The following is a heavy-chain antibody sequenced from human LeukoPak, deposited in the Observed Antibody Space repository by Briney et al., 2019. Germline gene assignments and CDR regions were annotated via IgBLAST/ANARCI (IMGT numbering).Heavy chain of an antibody. CDR3: ARNAEALVWFGELYLDY. Sequence: ASVKVSCKASGYTFTGYYMHWVRQAPGQGLEWMGIINPSGGSTSYAQKFQGRVTMTRDTSTSTVYMELSSLRSEDTAVYYCARNAEALVWFGELYLDYWGQGTLVTVSS. CDR2: INPSGGST. CDR1: GYTFTGYY. J-gene: IGHJ4*02. V-gene: IGHV1-46*01. D-gene: IGHD3-10*01.